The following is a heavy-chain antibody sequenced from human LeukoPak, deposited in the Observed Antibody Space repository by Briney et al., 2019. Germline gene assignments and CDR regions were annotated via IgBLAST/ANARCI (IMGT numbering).Heavy chain of an antibody. CDR3: ARISCGDCYPYYFDY. V-gene: IGHV3-48*04. D-gene: IGHD2-21*02. Sequence: GGSLRLSCAASGFTFSSYAMSWVRQAPGKGLEWVSYISSSSSTIYYADSVKGRFTISRDNAKNSLYLQMNSLRAEDTAVYYCARISCGDCYPYYFDYWGQGTLVTVSS. J-gene: IGHJ4*02. CDR2: ISSSSSTI. CDR1: GFTFSSYA.